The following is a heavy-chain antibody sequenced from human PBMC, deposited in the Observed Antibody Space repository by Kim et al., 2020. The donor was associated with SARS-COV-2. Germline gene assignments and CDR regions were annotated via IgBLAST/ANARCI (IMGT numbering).Heavy chain of an antibody. Sequence: YNHSLKSRVSISVDPSENQYSLKLSSVTAADTAVYYCASYYDSSGVFDYWGQGTLVTVSS. J-gene: IGHJ4*02. CDR3: ASYYDSSGVFDY. D-gene: IGHD3-22*01. V-gene: IGHV4-31*02.